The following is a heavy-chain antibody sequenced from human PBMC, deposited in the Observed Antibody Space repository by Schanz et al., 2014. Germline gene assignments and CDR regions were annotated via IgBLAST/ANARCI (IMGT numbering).Heavy chain of an antibody. D-gene: IGHD5-18*01. CDR2: ISYGTSYI. J-gene: IGHJ3*02. Sequence: VQLVDSGGGLVKPGGSLRLSCAASGFNFSSYSLNWVRQAPGKGLEWVSSISYGTSYIYYAESVKGRFTISRDNAKNSLYLQMNGLRAEDTAVYYCARVALPGYSSPRDAFDIWGQGTMVTVSS. V-gene: IGHV3-21*01. CDR3: ARVALPGYSSPRDAFDI. CDR1: GFNFSSYS.